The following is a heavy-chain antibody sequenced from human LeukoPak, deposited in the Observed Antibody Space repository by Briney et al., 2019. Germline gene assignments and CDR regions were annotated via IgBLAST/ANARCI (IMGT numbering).Heavy chain of an antibody. CDR1: GGSISSSSYY. CDR2: IYYSGST. D-gene: IGHD3-10*01. CDR3: ARAIWFGEYYFDY. Sequence: TSETLSLTCTVSGGSISSSSYYWGWIRQPPGKGLEWIGSIYYSGSTYYNPSLKSRVTISVDTSKNQFSLKLSSVTAADTAVYYCARAIWFGEYYFDYWGQGTLVTVSS. V-gene: IGHV4-39*07. J-gene: IGHJ4*02.